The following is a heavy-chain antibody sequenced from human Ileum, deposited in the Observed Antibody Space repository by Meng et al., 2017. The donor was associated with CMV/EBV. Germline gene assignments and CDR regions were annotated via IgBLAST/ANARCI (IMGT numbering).Heavy chain of an antibody. Sequence: GGSLRLSCVAPAFTFTNSWMTWVRQAPGKGLEWVGRIKNKVGGGTPDYAAPVKGRFTISKDDSKNTLYLQMNTLTTEDTALYYCTTDGGFYWGQGTRVTVSS. D-gene: IGHD3-16*01. CDR2: IKNKVGGGTP. V-gene: IGHV3-15*01. CDR1: AFTFTNSW. J-gene: IGHJ4*02. CDR3: TTDGGFY.